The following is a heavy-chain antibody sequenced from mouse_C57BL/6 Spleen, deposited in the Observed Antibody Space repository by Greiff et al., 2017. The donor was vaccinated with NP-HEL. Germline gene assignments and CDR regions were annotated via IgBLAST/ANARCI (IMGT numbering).Heavy chain of an antibody. CDR2: IDPSDSYT. CDR3: ARYTMVTTEYYFDY. Sequence: QVQLKQPGAELVMPGASVKLSCKASGYTFTSYWMHWVKQRPGQGLEWIGEIDPSDSYTNYNQKFKGKSTLTVDKSSSTAYMQLSSLTSEDSAVYYCARYTMVTTEYYFDYWGQGTTLTVSS. V-gene: IGHV1-69*01. CDR1: GYTFTSYW. D-gene: IGHD2-2*01. J-gene: IGHJ2*01.